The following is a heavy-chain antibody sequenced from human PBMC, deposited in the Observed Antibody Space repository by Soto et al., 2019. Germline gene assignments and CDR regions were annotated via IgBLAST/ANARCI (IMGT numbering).Heavy chain of an antibody. V-gene: IGHV1-69*12. CDR2: IIPIFGTA. Sequence: QVQLVQSGAEVKKPGSSVKVSCKASGGTFSSYAISWVRQAPGQGLEWMGGIIPIFGTANYAQKFQGRVTITADESTSTDYMELSSLRSEDTAVYYCASGRRVVVILDDYYYYGMDVWGQGTTVTVSS. CDR1: GGTFSSYA. CDR3: ASGRRVVVILDDYYYYGMDV. D-gene: IGHD3-22*01. J-gene: IGHJ6*02.